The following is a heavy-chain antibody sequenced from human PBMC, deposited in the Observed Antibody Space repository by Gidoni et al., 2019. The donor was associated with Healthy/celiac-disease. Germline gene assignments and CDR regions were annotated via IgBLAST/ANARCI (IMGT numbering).Heavy chain of an antibody. D-gene: IGHD2-15*01. Sequence: QLHLQESGPGLVKPSETLSLTCTVSGGSISSSSYYWGWIRQPPGKGLEWIGSIYYSGSTYYNPSLKSRVTISVETSKNQFALKLSSVTAADTAVYYCARSGSLIVVVVAATGDAFDIWGQGTMVTVSS. CDR3: ARSGSLIVVVVAATGDAFDI. J-gene: IGHJ3*02. V-gene: IGHV4-39*01. CDR2: IYYSGST. CDR1: GGSISSSSYY.